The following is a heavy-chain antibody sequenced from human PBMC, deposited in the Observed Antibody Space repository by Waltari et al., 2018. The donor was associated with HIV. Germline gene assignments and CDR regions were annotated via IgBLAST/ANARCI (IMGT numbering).Heavy chain of an antibody. J-gene: IGHJ4*02. V-gene: IGHV3-23*01. D-gene: IGHD3-3*01. CDR1: RFTFSNYA. Sequence: EVQLLESGGGLVQPGGSLRLSCAASRFTFSNYAMSWVRQAPGQGLGWVSLISGNGYNTFYADSVKGRFTISRDNSKNTLYLQMNSLRAEDTAVYYCAKSRDGYHNFDYWGQGTLVTVSS. CDR2: ISGNGYNT. CDR3: AKSRDGYHNFDY.